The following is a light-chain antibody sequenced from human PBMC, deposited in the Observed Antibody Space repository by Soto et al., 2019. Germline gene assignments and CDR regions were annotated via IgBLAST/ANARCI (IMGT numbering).Light chain of an antibody. CDR3: KQYNNSPRT. Sequence: EIVMTQSPATLSVSPGERATLSCRASQSVSSNLAWYQQKPGQAPRLLIYGASTRATGIPARFSGSGSGTEFTLTISSLQSEHFAVYYCKQYNNSPRTFGQRTKVEIK. CDR1: QSVSSN. V-gene: IGKV3-15*01. CDR2: GAS. J-gene: IGKJ1*01.